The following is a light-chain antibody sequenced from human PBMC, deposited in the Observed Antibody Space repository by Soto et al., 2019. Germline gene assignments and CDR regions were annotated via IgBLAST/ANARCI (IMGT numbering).Light chain of an antibody. CDR1: QSISSY. CDR2: GAS. Sequence: EIVLTQSPDTLSLSPGDRATLSCRASQSISSYLAWYQQKPGQSPRLLIYGASSRVPGIPDRFSGSGSGTDFTLTISRLEPEDFAVYYCQQYGTSPITFGQGTRLEIK. V-gene: IGKV3-20*01. J-gene: IGKJ5*01. CDR3: QQYGTSPIT.